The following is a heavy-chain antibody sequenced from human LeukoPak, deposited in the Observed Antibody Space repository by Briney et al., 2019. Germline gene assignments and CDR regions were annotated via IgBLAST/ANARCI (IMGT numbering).Heavy chain of an antibody. Sequence: SETLSLTCTVSGGSVSNYYWSWIRQSPGKGLEWNGYIYYTETSYNPSLKSRVTISADTSKNQFSLKLSSVTAADTSVYYCARQVGSYYSYMDVWGKGTTVTISS. J-gene: IGHJ6*03. CDR3: ARQVGSYYSYMDV. V-gene: IGHV4-59*08. D-gene: IGHD3-10*01. CDR1: GGSVSNYY. CDR2: IYYTET.